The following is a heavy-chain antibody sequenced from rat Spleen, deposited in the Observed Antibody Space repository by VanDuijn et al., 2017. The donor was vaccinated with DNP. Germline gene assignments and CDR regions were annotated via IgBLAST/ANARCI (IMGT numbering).Heavy chain of an antibody. CDR1: GFTLSNAW. V-gene: IGHV6-8*01. Sequence: EVQLVETGGSLVQPGKSLKLTCATSGFTLSNAWMHWVRQSPEKQLEWVAQIKAKSNNYATYYAESVKGRFTISRDDSKSSVYLQMNSLKEEDTAIYYCTYWDYWGQGVMVTVSS. D-gene: IGHD4-2*01. CDR2: IKAKSNNYAT. CDR3: TYWDY. J-gene: IGHJ2*01.